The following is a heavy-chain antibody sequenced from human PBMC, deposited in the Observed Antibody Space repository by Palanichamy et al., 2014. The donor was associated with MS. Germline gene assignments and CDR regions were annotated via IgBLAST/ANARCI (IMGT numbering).Heavy chain of an antibody. CDR1: GFTFTSSA. CDR2: IVVGSGNT. J-gene: IGHJ4*02. V-gene: IGHV1-58*01. Sequence: QMQLVQSGPEVKKPGTSVKVSCKASGFTFTSSAVQWVRQARGQRLEWIGWIVVGSGNTNYAQKFQERVTITRDMSTSTAYMELSSLRSEDTAVYYCAANSGYYLDFDYWGQGTLVTVSS. CDR3: AANSGYYLDFDY. D-gene: IGHD3-22*01.